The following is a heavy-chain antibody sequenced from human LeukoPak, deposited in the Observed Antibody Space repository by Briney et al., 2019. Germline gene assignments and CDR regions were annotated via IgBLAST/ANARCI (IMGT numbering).Heavy chain of an antibody. D-gene: IGHD6-19*01. V-gene: IGHV3-53*01. CDR3: ARAGAGNPYYYGMDV. CDR1: GFIVSSKY. CDR2: VYSNDDT. J-gene: IGHJ6*02. Sequence: GGSLRLSCAASGFIVSSKYMSWVRQAPGKGLEWVSTVYSNDDTYYADPVKGRFSISRDKSKNTLYLQMNSLRAEDTAVYYCARAGAGNPYYYGMDVWGQGTTVTVSS.